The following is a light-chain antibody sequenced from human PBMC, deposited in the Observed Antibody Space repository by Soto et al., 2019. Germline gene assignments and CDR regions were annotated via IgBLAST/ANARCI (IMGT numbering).Light chain of an antibody. CDR2: EVS. V-gene: IGLV2-14*01. CDR3: SSYTSSSLPV. J-gene: IGLJ2*01. Sequence: QSVLTQPASVSGSPGQSITISCPGTSSDVGGYNYVSWYQQHPGKAPKLMIYEVSNRPSGVSNRFSGSKSGNTASLTISGLQAEDEADYYCSSYTSSSLPVFGGGTKLTVL. CDR1: SSDVGGYNY.